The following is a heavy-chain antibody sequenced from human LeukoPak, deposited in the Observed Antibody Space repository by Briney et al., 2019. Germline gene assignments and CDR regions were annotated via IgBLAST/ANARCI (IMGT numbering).Heavy chain of an antibody. CDR3: AKDIAPYYYDSSGSVGD. J-gene: IGHJ4*02. CDR2: ISWDGGST. V-gene: IGHV3-43*01. D-gene: IGHD3-22*01. CDR1: GFTFSTYT. Sequence: PGGSLRLSCAASGFTFSTYTMHWVRQAPGKGLEWVSLISWDGGSTYYADSVKGRFTISRDYSKNSLYLQMNSLRTEDTALYYCAKDIAPYYYDSSGSVGDWGQGTLVTVSS.